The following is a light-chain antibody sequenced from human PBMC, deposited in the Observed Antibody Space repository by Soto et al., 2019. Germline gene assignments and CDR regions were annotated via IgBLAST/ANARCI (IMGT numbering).Light chain of an antibody. CDR2: GAS. V-gene: IGKV3-15*01. J-gene: IGKJ4*01. Sequence: EIVMTQSPATLSLSPRERATLSCRASQSVSSSLAWYQQKPGQAPRLLIYGASTRATGIPARFSGSGSGTEFPLAISSLQSEDFAVYYCQQYNNWPPLTFGGGTKVEIK. CDR1: QSVSSS. CDR3: QQYNNWPPLT.